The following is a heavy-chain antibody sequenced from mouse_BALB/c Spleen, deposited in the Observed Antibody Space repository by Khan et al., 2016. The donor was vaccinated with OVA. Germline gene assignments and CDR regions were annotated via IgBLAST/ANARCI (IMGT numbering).Heavy chain of an antibody. J-gene: IGHJ3*01. V-gene: IGHV1S132*01. D-gene: IGHD2-1*01. CDR1: GYTFTSYW. CDR3: ARGYFGNYEFVY. Sequence: QVQLQQSGTELVKPGASVKLSCKTSGYTFTSYWIQWVKQRPGQGLGWIGQIFPGTGTTYYNENFKGKATLTVNTSSSTAYMQLSSLTSEDSAVYCCARGYFGNYEFVYWGRGTLVTVS. CDR2: IFPGTGTT.